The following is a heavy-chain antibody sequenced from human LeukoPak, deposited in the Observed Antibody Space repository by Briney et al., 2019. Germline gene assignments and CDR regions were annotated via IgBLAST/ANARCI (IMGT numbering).Heavy chain of an antibody. V-gene: IGHV3-23*01. Sequence: GGSLRLSCAASGFTFNSYVMTWVRQAPGKGLEWVSGISGSGGSIHYADSVKGRFTIFRDNSKNTLFLQMDSLRVEDKAVHYCAKSLGLREDYWGQGTRVIVSS. D-gene: IGHD4-17*01. CDR2: ISGSGGSI. CDR1: GFTFNSYV. CDR3: AKSLGLREDY. J-gene: IGHJ4*02.